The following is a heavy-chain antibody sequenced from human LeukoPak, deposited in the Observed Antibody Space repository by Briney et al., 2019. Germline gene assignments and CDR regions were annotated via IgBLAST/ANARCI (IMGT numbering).Heavy chain of an antibody. CDR3: AHKGRGSGSYTM. CDR2: TYWNDDK. V-gene: IGHV2-5*01. D-gene: IGHD3-10*01. Sequence: ESGPTLVKPTQTLTLTCTFSGFSLSSTGVGVGWIRQSPGKALEWLAVTYWNDDKSYSPSLKSRLTITKDTSKNQVVLIMTNMDPVDTATYYCAHKGRGSGSYTMWGQGTLVTVSS. CDR1: GFSLSSTGVG. J-gene: IGHJ4*02.